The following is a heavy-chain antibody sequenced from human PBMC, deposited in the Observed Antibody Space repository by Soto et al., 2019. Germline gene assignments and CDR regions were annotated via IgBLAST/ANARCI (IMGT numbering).Heavy chain of an antibody. CDR2: IKSKTDGGTT. CDR3: TTPPDCYDSSGYYYDY. D-gene: IGHD3-22*01. Sequence: GGSLRLSCAASGFTFSNAWMSWVRQAPGKGLEWVGSIKSKTDGGTTDYAAPVKGRFNISRDDSKNTLYMQMNSLKTGDTAVYYCTTPPDCYDSSGYYYDYWGQGTLVTVSS. V-gene: IGHV3-15*01. J-gene: IGHJ4*02. CDR1: GFTFSNAW.